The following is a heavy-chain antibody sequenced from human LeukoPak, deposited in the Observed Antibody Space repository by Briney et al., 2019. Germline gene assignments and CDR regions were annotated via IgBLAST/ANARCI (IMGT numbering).Heavy chain of an antibody. V-gene: IGHV1-69*13. Sequence: GASVTVSCKASGGTFSSYAISWVRQAPGQGLEWMGGIIPIFGTANYAQKFQGRVTITADESTSTAYMELSSLRSEDTAVYYCARSTYGDRQNFDYWGQGTLVTVSS. CDR1: GGTFSSYA. CDR2: IIPIFGTA. D-gene: IGHD4-17*01. CDR3: ARSTYGDRQNFDY. J-gene: IGHJ4*02.